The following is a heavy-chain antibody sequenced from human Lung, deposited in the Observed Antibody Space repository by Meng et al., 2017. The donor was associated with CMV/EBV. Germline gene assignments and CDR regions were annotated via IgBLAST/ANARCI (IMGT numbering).Heavy chain of an antibody. V-gene: IGHV4-4*07. Sequence: QVRGEGLWPGRVTLSAALSLPGTVLGGSISSSHWSWSRQSAGKGLEWIGRIYTSGTTIYNPSLKSRLTVSLDTSKNQFSLKLNSVTAADTAVYYCARAEADTANFDYWGQGTLVTVSS. CDR2: IYTSGTT. J-gene: IGHJ4*02. D-gene: IGHD6-19*01. CDR1: GGSISSSH. CDR3: ARAEADTANFDY.